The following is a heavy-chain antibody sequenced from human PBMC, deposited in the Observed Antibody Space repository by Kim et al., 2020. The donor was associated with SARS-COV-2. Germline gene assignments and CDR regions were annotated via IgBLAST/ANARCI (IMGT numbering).Heavy chain of an antibody. CDR2: IWYDGSNK. D-gene: IGHD3-9*01. CDR1: GFTFSSYG. CDR3: ARDLDWPSSPFTFDY. J-gene: IGHJ4*02. V-gene: IGHV3-33*01. Sequence: GGSLRLSCAASGFTFSSYGMHWVRQAPGKGLEWVAAIWYDGSNKYYADSVKGRFTISRDNSKNTLYLQMNSLRAEDTAVYYCARDLDWPSSPFTFDYWGQGTLVTVSS.